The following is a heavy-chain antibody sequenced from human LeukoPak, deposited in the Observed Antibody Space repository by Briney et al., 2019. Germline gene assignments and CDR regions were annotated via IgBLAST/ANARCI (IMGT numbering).Heavy chain of an antibody. CDR3: ARDRGVTTVFSGSFWFDP. D-gene: IGHD4-17*01. V-gene: IGHV3-30-3*01. J-gene: IGHJ5*02. Sequence: GRSLRLSCAASGFTFSSYAMHWVRQAPGKGLEWVAIISYDGSNKYCADSVKGRFTISRDNSKNTLYLQVNSLRAEDTAVYYCARDRGVTTVFSGSFWFDPWGQGTLVTVSS. CDR1: GFTFSSYA. CDR2: ISYDGSNK.